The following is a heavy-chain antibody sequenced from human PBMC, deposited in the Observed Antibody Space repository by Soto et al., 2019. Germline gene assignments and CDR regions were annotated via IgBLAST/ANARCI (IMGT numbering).Heavy chain of an antibody. J-gene: IGHJ4*02. CDR2: IIPILGIA. CDR3: AGRYCSSTSCYLDY. V-gene: IGHV1-69*02. CDR1: GGTFSSYT. D-gene: IGHD2-2*01. Sequence: QVQLVQSGAEVKKPGSSVKVSCKASGGTFSSYTISWVRQAPGQGLEWMGRIIPILGIANYAQKFQGRVTITAHKSTSTAYMELSSLRSEDTAVYYCAGRYCSSTSCYLDYWGQGTLVTVSS.